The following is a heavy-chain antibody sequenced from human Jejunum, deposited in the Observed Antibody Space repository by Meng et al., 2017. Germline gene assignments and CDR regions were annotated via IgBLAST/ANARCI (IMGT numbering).Heavy chain of an antibody. D-gene: IGHD6-19*01. V-gene: IGHV3-30*17. CDR3: AREEGASGWYGSVAY. J-gene: IGHJ4*02. CDR1: GFSISCYA. CDR2: LSYDGTNK. Sequence: GVPVESGGGVVQLGRSLRLSCADSGFSISCYAMHWVRQVPGQGLEWVAVLSYDGTNKNYADSVKGRFTISSDNSKNTLYLEMNSLRGDDTAVYYCAREEGASGWYGSVAYWGQGTLVTVSS.